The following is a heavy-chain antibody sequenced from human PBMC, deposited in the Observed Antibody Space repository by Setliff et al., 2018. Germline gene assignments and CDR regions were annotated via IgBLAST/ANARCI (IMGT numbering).Heavy chain of an antibody. V-gene: IGHV3-23*01. D-gene: IGHD6-19*01. CDR1: GFTFTSYA. J-gene: IGHJ2*01. CDR3: ARVGIAVAGGFDL. CDR2: ISGSGGST. Sequence: GSLRLSCAASGFTFTSYAMRWVRQAPGKGLEWVSSISGSGGSTYYADSVKGRFTISRDNSNNALYLQMNSLRAEDTAVYYCARVGIAVAGGFDLWGRGTLVTVSS.